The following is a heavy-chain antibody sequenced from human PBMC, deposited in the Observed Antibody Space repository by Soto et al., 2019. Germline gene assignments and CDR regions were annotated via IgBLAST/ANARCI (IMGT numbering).Heavy chain of an antibody. D-gene: IGHD3-3*01. V-gene: IGHV4-39*07. CDR3: ARTPITIFGVVIIKYYFDY. J-gene: IGHJ4*02. CDR2: INHSGST. CDR1: GGSISDSSYF. Sequence: SETLSLTCTVSGGSISDSSYFWDWIHQPPGKGLEWIGEINHSGSTNYNPSLKSRVTISVDTSKNQFSLKLSSVTAADTAVYYCARTPITIFGVVIIKYYFDYWGQGTLVTVSS.